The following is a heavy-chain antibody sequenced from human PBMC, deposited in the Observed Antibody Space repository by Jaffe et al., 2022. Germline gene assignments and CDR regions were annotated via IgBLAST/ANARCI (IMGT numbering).Heavy chain of an antibody. Sequence: QVTLRESGPALVKPTQTLTLTCTFSGFSLSTSGMCVSWVRQPPGKALEWLALIDWDDDKYYSTSLKTRLTISKDTSKNQVVLTMTNMDPVDTATYYCARIPLGVGEGSSGYFDYWGQGTLVTVSS. CDR1: GFSLSTSGMC. D-gene: IGHD3-16*01. J-gene: IGHJ4*02. V-gene: IGHV2-70*20. CDR3: ARIPLGVGEGSSGYFDY. CDR2: IDWDDDK.